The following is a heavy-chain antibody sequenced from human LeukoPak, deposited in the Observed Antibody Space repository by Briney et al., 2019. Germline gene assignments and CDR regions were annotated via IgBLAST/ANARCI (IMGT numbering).Heavy chain of an antibody. Sequence: PGGSLRLSCAASGFTFSSYSMNWGRQAPGKGLEWVSSISSSSSYVYYADSVKGRFTISRDNAKNSLYLQLNSLKTEDTAVYYCARIIGGYYGMDVWGQGTTVTVSS. CDR1: GFTFSSYS. D-gene: IGHD2/OR15-2a*01. J-gene: IGHJ6*02. V-gene: IGHV3-21*04. CDR3: ARIIGGYYGMDV. CDR2: ISSSSSYV.